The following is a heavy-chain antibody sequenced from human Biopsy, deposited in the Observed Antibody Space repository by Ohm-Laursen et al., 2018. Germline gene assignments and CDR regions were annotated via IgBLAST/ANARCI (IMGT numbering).Heavy chain of an antibody. CDR3: ARPSTFYYDGGGYYDGFDP. CDR2: ITYRGST. J-gene: IGHJ5*02. CDR1: DGSIDNYH. Sequence: SETLSLTCNVSDGSIDNYHWTWIRQAPGKTLEWIGSITYRGSTYYNPSLKSRVTVSIHTSRNQFPLKLTSVTAADTAVYYCARPSTFYYDGGGYYDGFDPWGQGTLVTVSS. V-gene: IGHV4-59*01. D-gene: IGHD3-22*01.